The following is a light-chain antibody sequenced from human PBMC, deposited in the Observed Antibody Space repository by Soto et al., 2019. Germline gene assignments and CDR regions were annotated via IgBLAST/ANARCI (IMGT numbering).Light chain of an antibody. V-gene: IGKV3-11*01. J-gene: IGKJ5*01. CDR3: QQRSNWPPT. CDR1: ENVSSY. Sequence: EIVMTQSPATLSVSPGERATLSCRASENVSSYLAWYQQKPGQAPRLLIYDASNRATGIPARFSGSGSGTDFTLTISSLEPEDFAVYYCQQRSNWPPTFGQGTRLEIK. CDR2: DAS.